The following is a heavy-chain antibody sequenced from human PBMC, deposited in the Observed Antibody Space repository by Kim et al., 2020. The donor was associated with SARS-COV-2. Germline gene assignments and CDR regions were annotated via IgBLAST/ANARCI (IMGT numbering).Heavy chain of an antibody. J-gene: IGHJ6*02. CDR2: INPSGGST. CDR1: GYTFTSYY. D-gene: IGHD4-17*01. V-gene: IGHV1-46*01. CDR3: ASRQNTVTVGYYYGMDV. Sequence: ASVKVSCKASGYTFTSYYMHWVRQAPGQGLEWMGIINPSGGSTSYAQKFQGRVTMTRDTSTSTVYMELSSLRSEDTAVYYCASRQNTVTVGYYYGMDVWGQGTTVTVSS.